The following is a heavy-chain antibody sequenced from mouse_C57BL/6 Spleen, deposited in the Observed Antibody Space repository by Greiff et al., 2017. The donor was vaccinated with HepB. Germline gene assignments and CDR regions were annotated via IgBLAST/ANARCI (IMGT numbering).Heavy chain of an antibody. CDR3: ARDEVLYYFDY. J-gene: IGHJ2*01. V-gene: IGHV1-82*01. Sequence: QVQLKESGPELVKPGASVKISCKASGYAFSSSWMNWVKQRPGKGLEWIGRIYPGDGDTNYNGKFKGKATLTADKSSSTAYMQLSSLTSEDSAVYFCARDEVLYYFDYWGQGTTLTVSS. CDR2: IYPGDGDT. CDR1: GYAFSSSW.